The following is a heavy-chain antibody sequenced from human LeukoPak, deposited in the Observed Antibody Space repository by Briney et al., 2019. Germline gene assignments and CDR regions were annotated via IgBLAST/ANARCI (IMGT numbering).Heavy chain of an antibody. CDR1: GFTFSGYA. Sequence: GGSLRLSCAASGFTFSGYAMSWVRQAPGKRLEWVSTISGSGGSTYYADSVKGRFTISRDNSKNTLYLQMNSLRAEDTAVYYCAKVVGATTRGYFDYWGQGTLVTVSS. D-gene: IGHD1-26*01. CDR3: AKVVGATTRGYFDY. V-gene: IGHV3-23*01. CDR2: ISGSGGST. J-gene: IGHJ4*02.